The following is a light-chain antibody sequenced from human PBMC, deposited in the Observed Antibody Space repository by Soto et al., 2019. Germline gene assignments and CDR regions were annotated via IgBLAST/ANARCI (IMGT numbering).Light chain of an antibody. Sequence: EIVLTQSPGTLSLSPGERATLSCRASQSGSSSYLAWYQQKPGQAPRLLIYGASSRATGIPDRFSGSGSGTNSSITISRLEPEDFAVYYCQQYGSSPFTFGQGTKLEIK. CDR3: QQYGSSPFT. CDR1: QSGSSSY. V-gene: IGKV3-20*01. CDR2: GAS. J-gene: IGKJ2*01.